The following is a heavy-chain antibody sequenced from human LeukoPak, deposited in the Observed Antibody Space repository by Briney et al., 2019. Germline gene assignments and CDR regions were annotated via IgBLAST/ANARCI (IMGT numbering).Heavy chain of an antibody. D-gene: IGHD3-22*01. V-gene: IGHV3-30*02. CDR3: AKERNYYDSSGYYSVAGGPDY. J-gene: IGHJ4*02. CDR1: GFTFSSYA. Sequence: GGSLRLSCAASGFTFSSYAMTWVRQAPGKGREWVAFIRYDGSNKYYADSVKGRFTISRDNSKHTLYLQMNSLRAEDTAVYYCAKERNYYDSSGYYSVAGGPDYWGQGTLVTVSS. CDR2: IRYDGSNK.